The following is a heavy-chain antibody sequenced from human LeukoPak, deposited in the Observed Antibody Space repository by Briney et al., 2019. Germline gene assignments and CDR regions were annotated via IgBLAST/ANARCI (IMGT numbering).Heavy chain of an antibody. CDR3: ARVGAYCTSTSCLDY. V-gene: IGHV1-18*01. D-gene: IGHD2-2*01. CDR2: ISAYNGNT. CDR1: GGTFSSYA. Sequence: ASVKVSCKASGGTFSSYAISWVRQAPGQGLEWMGWISAYNGNTNYAQKLQGRVTMTTDTSTSTAYMELRSLTSDDTAVYYCARVGAYCTSTSCLDYWGQGTLVTVSS. J-gene: IGHJ4*02.